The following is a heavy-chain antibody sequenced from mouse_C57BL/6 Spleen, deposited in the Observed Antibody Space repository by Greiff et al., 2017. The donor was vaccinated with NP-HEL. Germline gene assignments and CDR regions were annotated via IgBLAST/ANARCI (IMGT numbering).Heavy chain of an antibody. CDR1: GFTFSSYG. V-gene: IGHV5-6*01. CDR2: ISTGGSYT. CDR3: ARLPITTVVPWYFDV. Sequence: EVQLVESGGDLVKPGGSLKLSCAASGFTFSSYGMSWVRQTPDKRLEWVATISTGGSYTYYPDNVKGRFTLSRDNAKNTLYLQMSSLKSEDSAVYYCARLPITTVVPWYFDVWGTGTTVTVSS. J-gene: IGHJ1*03. D-gene: IGHD1-1*01.